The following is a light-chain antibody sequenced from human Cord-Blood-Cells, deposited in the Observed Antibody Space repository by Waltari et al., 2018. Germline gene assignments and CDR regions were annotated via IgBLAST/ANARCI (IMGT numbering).Light chain of an antibody. V-gene: IGKV3-20*01. CDR1: QSVSSSY. CDR3: QQYGSSIT. CDR2: GAS. J-gene: IGKJ5*01. Sequence: EIVLTQAPGTLSLSPGERATLSCRASQSVSSSYLAWYQQKPGQAPRLLIYGASSRATGIPDRFSDSGSGTDFTLTISRLEPEDLAVYYCQQYGSSITFGQGTRLEIK.